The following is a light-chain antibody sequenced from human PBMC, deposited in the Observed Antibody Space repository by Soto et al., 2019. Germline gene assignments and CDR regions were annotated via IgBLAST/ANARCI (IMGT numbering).Light chain of an antibody. J-gene: IGKJ1*01. Sequence: EAVLTQSPATLSVSPGERATLSCRASQSVATNVAWYQQRPGQTPRLLIFGASKRAIGLPARFSGSGSGTELTLTITSLQSEDFAVYYCQQYNNCPQTFGKGTK. CDR1: QSVATN. V-gene: IGKV3-15*01. CDR3: QQYNNCPQT. CDR2: GAS.